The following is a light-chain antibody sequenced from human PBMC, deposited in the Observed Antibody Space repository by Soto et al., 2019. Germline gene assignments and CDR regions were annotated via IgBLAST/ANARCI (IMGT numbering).Light chain of an antibody. CDR2: AAS. CDR3: QQSYKILT. V-gene: IGKV1-39*01. Sequence: DIQVTQSPASLSADVGDRVTITCRASDKIGSNLNWYQHQTGTAPKLLIYAASSLKGGAPSRFRSSGYGTQFTLPISGLQTEDFATFYCQQSYKILTFGGGTWVDI. J-gene: IGKJ4*01. CDR1: DKIGSN.